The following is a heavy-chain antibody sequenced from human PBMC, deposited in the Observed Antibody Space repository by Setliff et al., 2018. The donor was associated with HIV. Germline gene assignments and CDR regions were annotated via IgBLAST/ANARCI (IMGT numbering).Heavy chain of an antibody. D-gene: IGHD5-12*01. CDR3: ARLGDSGYDFRGYFDY. Sequence: SETLSLTCTVSGGSVSDTSYYWGWIRQPPGKGLEWLANVYYSGGTYYNPSLNSRVTISVDTSRNQFSLKLTSVTAADTALSFCARLGDSGYDFRGYFDYWGQGKLVTVSS. CDR2: VYYSGGT. CDR1: GGSVSDTSYY. V-gene: IGHV4-39*01. J-gene: IGHJ4*02.